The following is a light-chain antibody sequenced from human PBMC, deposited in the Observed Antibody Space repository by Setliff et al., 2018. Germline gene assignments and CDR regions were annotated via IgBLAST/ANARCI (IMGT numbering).Light chain of an antibody. J-gene: IGLJ1*01. Sequence: QPALTQPASVSGSPGQSITISCTGTSSDIGGYKYVSWCQQHPGKAPKLMIYEVIKRPSGVSNRFSGSKSGNTASLTISGLQAEDEADYYCLSYTNSDTVVFGTGTKVTVL. CDR1: SSDIGGYKY. CDR2: EVI. V-gene: IGLV2-14*01. CDR3: LSYTNSDTVV.